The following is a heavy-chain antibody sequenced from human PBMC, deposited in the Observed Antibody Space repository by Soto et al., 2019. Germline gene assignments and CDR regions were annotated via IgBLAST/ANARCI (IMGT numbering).Heavy chain of an antibody. CDR2: FIPIVRTL. Sequence: QVQLIQSEAEVKQPGSSVRVSCTASGGIFVSHGFSWVRQAPGQRLEWVGGFIPIVRTLTYTEKFQARVRIAADESTNTVYLDLSSLTSEDTAVYYCVRDRLIYYSDPRDEFVAADYEVWGQGTMVSVSS. J-gene: IGHJ3*01. CDR1: GGIFVSHG. V-gene: IGHV1-69*01. D-gene: IGHD3-22*01. CDR3: VRDRLIYYSDPRDEFVAADYEV.